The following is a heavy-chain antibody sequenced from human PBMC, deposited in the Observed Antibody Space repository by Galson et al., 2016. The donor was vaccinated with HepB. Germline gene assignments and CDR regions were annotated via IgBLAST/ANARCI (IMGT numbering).Heavy chain of an antibody. Sequence: TLSLTCTVSGGFISSGGYYWSWIRQHPGKGLEWIGYIYYSGSTYYNPSLKSRVTISVDTSKNQFSLKLSSVTAADTAVYYCARVGSPGLKKYYYDSSGYHYYYYGMDVWGQGTTVTVSS. CDR3: ARVGSPGLKKYYYDSSGYHYYYYGMDV. V-gene: IGHV4-31*03. D-gene: IGHD3-22*01. CDR1: GGFISSGGYY. J-gene: IGHJ6*02. CDR2: IYYSGST.